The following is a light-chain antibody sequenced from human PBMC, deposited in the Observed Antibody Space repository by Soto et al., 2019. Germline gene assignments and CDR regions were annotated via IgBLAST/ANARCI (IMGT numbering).Light chain of an antibody. J-gene: IGLJ2*01. CDR2: DVT. Sequence: QSALTQPPSASGSPGQSVTISCTGSSSDIGVYNYVSWYQQHPGKAPKLILYDVTERPSGVPDRHSGSKSGNTASLTVSGLQAEDEADYYCFSFAGNKLIFGGGTKLTVL. CDR1: SSDIGVYNY. CDR3: FSFAGNKLI. V-gene: IGLV2-8*01.